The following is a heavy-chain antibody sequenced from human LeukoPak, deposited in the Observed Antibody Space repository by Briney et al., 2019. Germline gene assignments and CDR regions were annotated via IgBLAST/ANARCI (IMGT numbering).Heavy chain of an antibody. Sequence: ASVKVSCKASGYTFTGYYMHWVRQAPGQGLEWMGWINPNSGGTNYAQKFQGRVTMTRDTSISTAYMELSRPRSDDTAVYYCARSDTAMVTPMHYWGQGTLVTVSS. D-gene: IGHD5-18*01. CDR3: ARSDTAMVTPMHY. CDR2: INPNSGGT. V-gene: IGHV1-2*02. J-gene: IGHJ4*02. CDR1: GYTFTGYY.